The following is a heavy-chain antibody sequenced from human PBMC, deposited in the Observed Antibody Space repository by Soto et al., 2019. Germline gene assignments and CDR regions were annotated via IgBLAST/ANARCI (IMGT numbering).Heavy chain of an antibody. CDR1: GVFISSGSYF. J-gene: IGHJ4*02. Sequence: QPQLQESGPGLVKPSETLSLTCTVSGVFISSGSYFWGWIRQPPGKGLEWIGSAHSSGGTYYNPSLKSRLTISVDKSKNNFSLRLNSVTAADTAVYYCAKLKVGATRDTDVDSWDQGKLVTVSS. CDR3: AKLKVGATRDTDVDS. V-gene: IGHV4-39*02. D-gene: IGHD1-26*01. CDR2: AHSSGGT.